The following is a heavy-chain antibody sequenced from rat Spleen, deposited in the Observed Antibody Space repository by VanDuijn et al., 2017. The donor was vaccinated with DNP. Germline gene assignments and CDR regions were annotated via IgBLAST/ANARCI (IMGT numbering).Heavy chain of an antibody. V-gene: IGHV5-7*01. CDR2: ISFDGNNA. CDR1: GFTFTDFG. CDR3: ARRDTFYYFDY. D-gene: IGHD2-2*01. Sequence: EVQLVESGGGLVKPGRSMKLSCTVSGFTFTDFGMAWVLQAPTKGLEWVASISFDGNNAYYRDSVKGRFTISRDNAKSILYLQMESLRSEDTATYYCARRDTFYYFDYWGQGVMVTVSS. J-gene: IGHJ2*01.